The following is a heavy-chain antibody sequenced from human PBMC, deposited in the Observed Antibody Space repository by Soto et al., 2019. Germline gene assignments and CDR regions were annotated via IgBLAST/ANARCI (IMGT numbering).Heavy chain of an antibody. J-gene: IGHJ4*02. CDR3: ARARGSGELYYFDD. D-gene: IGHD4-17*01. Sequence: SETLSLTCTVSGGSVSSGSYYWSWIRQPPGKGLEWIGYIYYSGSTNYNPSLKSRVTISVDTSKNQFSLKLSSVTAADTAVYYCARARGSGELYYFDDWGQGTLVTVSS. V-gene: IGHV4-61*01. CDR2: IYYSGST. CDR1: GGSVSSGSYY.